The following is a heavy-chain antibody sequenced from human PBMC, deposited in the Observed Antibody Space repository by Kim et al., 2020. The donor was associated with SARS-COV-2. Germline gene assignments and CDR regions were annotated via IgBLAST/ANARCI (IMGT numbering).Heavy chain of an antibody. D-gene: IGHD2-21*02. V-gene: IGHV1-3*01. CDR2: INAGNGVT. CDR3: ARSSYCGGDCSSNWFDP. J-gene: IGHJ5*02. Sequence: ASVKVSCKASGYTFTDYTIHWVRQAPGQRLEWMGWINAGNGVTKYSQKFQGRVTITRDTSASTAYMELSSLRSEDTAVYYCARSSYCGGDCSSNWFDPWGQGTLGSVSS. CDR1: GYTFTDYT.